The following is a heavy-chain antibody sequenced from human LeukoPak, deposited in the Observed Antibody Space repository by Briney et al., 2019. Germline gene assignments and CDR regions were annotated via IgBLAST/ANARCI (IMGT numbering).Heavy chain of an antibody. CDR2: INHSGST. CDR3: ARSPQLYKKGDY. D-gene: IGHD2-2*01. CDR1: GGSFSGYY. V-gene: IGHV4-34*01. Sequence: SETLSLTCAAYGGSFSGYYWSWIRQPPGKGLEWIGEINHSGSTNYNPSLKSRVTISVDTSKNQFSLKLSSVTAADTAVYYCARSPQLYKKGDYWGQGTLVTVSS. J-gene: IGHJ4*02.